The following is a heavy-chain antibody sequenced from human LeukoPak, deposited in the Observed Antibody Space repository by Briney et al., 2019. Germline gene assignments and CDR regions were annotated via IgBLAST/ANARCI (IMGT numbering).Heavy chain of an antibody. V-gene: IGHV4-34*01. J-gene: IGHJ5*02. CDR3: ARSPPLVGATDNNWFDP. CDR2: INHSGST. D-gene: IGHD1-26*01. CDR1: GGSFSGYY. Sequence: SETLSLTCAVYGGSFSGYYWSWIRQPPGKGLEWIGEINHSGSTNYNPSLKSRVTISVDTSKNQFSLKLSSVTAADTAVYYCARSPPLVGATDNNWFDPWGQGTLVTASS.